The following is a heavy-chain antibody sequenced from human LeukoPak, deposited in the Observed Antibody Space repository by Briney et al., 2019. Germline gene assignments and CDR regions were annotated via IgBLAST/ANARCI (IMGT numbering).Heavy chain of an antibody. CDR1: GFTFSDYY. J-gene: IGHJ3*02. CDR2: ISSSGSTI. D-gene: IGHD5-18*01. Sequence: PGGSLRLSWAAAGFTFSDYYMSWIRQAPGKGLEGVSYISSSGSTIYYADYVRGRLTISRDNAKNSLYLQMNSLRAEDTAVYYCARARDSYGYQTIFDAFDIWGQGTMVTVSS. CDR3: ARARDSYGYQTIFDAFDI. V-gene: IGHV3-11*01.